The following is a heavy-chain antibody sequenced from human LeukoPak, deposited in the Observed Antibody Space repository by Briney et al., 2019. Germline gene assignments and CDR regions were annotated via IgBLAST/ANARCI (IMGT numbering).Heavy chain of an antibody. V-gene: IGHV4-59*01. CDR3: ARAGYSSGWYYYGMDV. Sequence: SETLSLTCTVSGGSISSYYWSWIRQPPGKGLEWIGYIYYSGSTNYNPSLKSRVTISVDTSNNQFSLKLSSVTAADTAVYYCARAGYSSGWYYYGMDVWGQGTTVTVSS. CDR2: IYYSGST. J-gene: IGHJ6*02. CDR1: GGSISSYY. D-gene: IGHD6-19*01.